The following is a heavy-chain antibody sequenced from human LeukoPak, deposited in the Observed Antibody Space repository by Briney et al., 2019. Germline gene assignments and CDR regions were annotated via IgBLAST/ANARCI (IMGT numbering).Heavy chain of an antibody. CDR2: ISHSGST. Sequence: SETLSLTCTVSGDSISSSYWNWIRQPPGKGLEWLGYISHSGSTNYNPSIKSRVTISVDTSKNQFSLRLRSVTAADTAVYYCARDSVYATNWYDPWGQGTLVTVSS. CDR1: GDSISSSY. J-gene: IGHJ5*02. V-gene: IGHV4-59*01. D-gene: IGHD2-8*01. CDR3: ARDSVYATNWYDP.